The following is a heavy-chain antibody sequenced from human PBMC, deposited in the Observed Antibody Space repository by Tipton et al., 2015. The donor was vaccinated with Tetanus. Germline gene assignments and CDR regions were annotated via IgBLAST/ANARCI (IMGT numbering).Heavy chain of an antibody. D-gene: IGHD2-15*01. Sequence: QLVQSGAEVKKPGASVKVSCKASGYTFTSYYMHWVRQAPGQGLEWMGIINPSGGSTSYAQKFQGRVTMTRDTSTSTVYMELSSLRSEDTAVYYCARTIVVVVAATDYYGMDVWGQGTTVTVSS. CDR1: GYTFTSYY. V-gene: IGHV1-46*01. CDR2: INPSGGST. J-gene: IGHJ6*02. CDR3: ARTIVVVVAATDYYGMDV.